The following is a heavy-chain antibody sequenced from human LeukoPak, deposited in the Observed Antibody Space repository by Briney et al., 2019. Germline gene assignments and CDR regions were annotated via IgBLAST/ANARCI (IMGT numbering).Heavy chain of an antibody. CDR3: ARTPEWELTDAFDI. CDR1: GFTFSSYW. V-gene: IGHV3-7*01. CDR2: IKQDGSEK. Sequence: QPGGSLRLSCAASGFTFSSYWMSWVRQAPGKGLEWVANIKQDGSEKYYVDSVKGRFTISRDNAKNSLYLQMNSLRAEDTAVYYCARTPEWELTDAFDIWGQGTMVTVSS. J-gene: IGHJ3*02. D-gene: IGHD1-26*01.